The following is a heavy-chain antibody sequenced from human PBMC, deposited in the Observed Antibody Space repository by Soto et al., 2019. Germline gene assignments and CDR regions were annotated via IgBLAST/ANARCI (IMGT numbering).Heavy chain of an antibody. CDR2: AIPILGIT. V-gene: IGHV1-69*02. D-gene: IGHD3-22*01. CDR3: GISKHDSNFYYYGTDV. Sequence: QVQLVQSGAEVKKPGSSLKVSCKASGGTFSSHTISWVRLAPGQGLEWMGRAIPILGITNYAQNFQGRVTITADNSPGTASMELSSLRSEDTAVYYCGISKHDSNFYYYGTDVWGQGTTVTVSS. J-gene: IGHJ6*02. CDR1: GGTFSSHT.